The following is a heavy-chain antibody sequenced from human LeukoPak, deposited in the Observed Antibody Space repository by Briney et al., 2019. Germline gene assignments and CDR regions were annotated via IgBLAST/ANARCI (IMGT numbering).Heavy chain of an antibody. V-gene: IGHV1-2*02. Sequence: ASVKVSCKTSGYTFSDYYIHWVRQAPGQGPEWMGGINPKSGDTHFAQKFQGRVSMTRDTSISTAYMELTKLRSDDTAVYYCARGETVYGGAIVYWGQGTLVTVSS. CDR1: GYTFSDYY. D-gene: IGHD3-16*02. CDR3: ARGETVYGGAIVY. CDR2: INPKSGDT. J-gene: IGHJ4*02.